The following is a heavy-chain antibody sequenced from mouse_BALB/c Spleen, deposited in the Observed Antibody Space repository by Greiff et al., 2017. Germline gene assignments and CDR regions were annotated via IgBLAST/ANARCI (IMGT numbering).Heavy chain of an antibody. Sequence: DVMLVESGGGLVQPGGSLKLSCAASGFTFSSYGMSWVRQTPDKRLELVATINSNGGSTYYPDSVKGRFTISRDNAKNTLYLQMSSLKSEDTAMYYCARENYREYYAMDYWGQGTSVTVSS. CDR1: GFTFSSYG. V-gene: IGHV5-6-3*01. CDR2: INSNGGST. D-gene: IGHD2-14*01. J-gene: IGHJ4*01. CDR3: ARENYREYYAMDY.